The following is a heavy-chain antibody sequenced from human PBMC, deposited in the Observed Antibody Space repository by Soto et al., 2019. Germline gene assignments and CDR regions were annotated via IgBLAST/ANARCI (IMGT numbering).Heavy chain of an antibody. D-gene: IGHD2-21*01. CDR1: GYTFTSYY. CDR3: ARDTPYCGGVCHDAFDI. CDR2: IRPSGGSR. V-gene: IGHV1-46*01. Sequence: QVQLVQSGAEVKKPGASVKVSCKASGYTFTSYYMHWVRQAPGQGLVWMGIIRPSGGSRTYAKKFQGTVTMTRDTSTSTVYMELSTLRSEDTAVYSCARDTPYCGGVCHDAFDIWGQGTMVTVSS. J-gene: IGHJ3*02.